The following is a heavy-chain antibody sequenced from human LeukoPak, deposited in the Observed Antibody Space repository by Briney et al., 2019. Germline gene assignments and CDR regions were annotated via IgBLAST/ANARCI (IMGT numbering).Heavy chain of an antibody. Sequence: ASVKVSCKASGGTLSDYAINWVRQAPGQGLEWMGGIIPMVGTANYGQKFAGRVTIIADESTNTAHMELSGLRSEDTAVYYCAPTSKFYDSSGPWGSFDLWGRGTLVTVSS. D-gene: IGHD3-22*01. V-gene: IGHV1-69*01. J-gene: IGHJ2*01. CDR3: APTSKFYDSSGPWGSFDL. CDR2: IIPMVGTA. CDR1: GGTLSDYA.